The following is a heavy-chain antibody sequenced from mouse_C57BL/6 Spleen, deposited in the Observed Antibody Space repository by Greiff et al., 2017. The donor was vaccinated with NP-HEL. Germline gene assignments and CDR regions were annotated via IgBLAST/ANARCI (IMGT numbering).Heavy chain of an antibody. V-gene: IGHV1-64*01. J-gene: IGHJ2*01. CDR3: ARAIITTVVGGGYYFDY. CDR1: GYTFTSYW. D-gene: IGHD1-1*01. CDR2: IHPNSGST. Sequence: QVQLQQSGAELVKPGASVKLSCKASGYTFTSYWMHWVKQRPGQGLEWIGMIHPNSGSTNYNEKFKSKATLTVDKSSSTAYMQLSSLTSEDSAVYYCARAIITTVVGGGYYFDYWGQGTTLTVSS.